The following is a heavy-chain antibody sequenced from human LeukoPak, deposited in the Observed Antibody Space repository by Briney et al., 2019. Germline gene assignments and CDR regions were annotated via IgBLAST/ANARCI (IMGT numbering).Heavy chain of an antibody. J-gene: IGHJ4*02. Sequence: GGSLRLFCAASGFTFSSYSMNWVRQAPGKGLEWVSYISSSSSTIYYADSVKGRFTISRDNAKNSLYLQMNSLRAEDTAVYYCARHYYDSSGYYFDYWGQGTLVTVSS. D-gene: IGHD3-22*01. V-gene: IGHV3-48*01. CDR2: ISSSSSTI. CDR3: ARHYYDSSGYYFDY. CDR1: GFTFSSYS.